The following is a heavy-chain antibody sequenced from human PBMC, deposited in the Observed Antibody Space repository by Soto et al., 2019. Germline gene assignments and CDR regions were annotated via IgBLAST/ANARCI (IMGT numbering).Heavy chain of an antibody. J-gene: IGHJ4*02. CDR2: IKPYSGDT. Sequence: ASVKVSCKTSGYTFTDYIIHWVRQAPGQRLEWMGWIKPYSGDTGYAQKFQGRVTLTGATTISTVYMELNSLGSDDTAVYFCARDSGYDTTGYSPFDEWGQGALVTVSS. V-gene: IGHV1-2*02. CDR1: GYTFTDYI. D-gene: IGHD3-22*01. CDR3: ARDSGYDTTGYSPFDE.